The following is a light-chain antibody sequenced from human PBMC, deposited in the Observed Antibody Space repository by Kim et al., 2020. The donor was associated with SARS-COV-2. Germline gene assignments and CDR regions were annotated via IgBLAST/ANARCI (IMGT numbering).Light chain of an antibody. J-gene: IGLJ3*02. CDR3: QSYDNNNQV. V-gene: IGLV6-57*02. Sequence: NFMLTQPHSVSESPGKTVTISCTGSSGSIASNYVQWYQQRPGSAPTTVIHENNQRPSGVPDRFSGSIDSSSNSASLTISGLKTEDEADYYCQSYDNNNQVFGGGTQLTVL. CDR1: SGSIASNY. CDR2: ENN.